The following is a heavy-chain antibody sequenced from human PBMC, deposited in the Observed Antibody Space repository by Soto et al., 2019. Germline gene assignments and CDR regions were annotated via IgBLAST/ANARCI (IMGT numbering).Heavy chain of an antibody. Sequence: LSLTCTVSGGSISSYYWSWIRQPAGKGLEWIGRIYTSGSTNYNPSLKSRVTMSVDTSKNQFSLKLSSVTAADTAVYYCARGGRVSSIAARPPYYYYYYGMDVWGQGTTVTVSS. CDR3: ARGGRVSSIAARPPYYYYYYGMDV. V-gene: IGHV4-4*07. J-gene: IGHJ6*02. CDR1: GGSISSYY. D-gene: IGHD6-6*01. CDR2: IYTSGST.